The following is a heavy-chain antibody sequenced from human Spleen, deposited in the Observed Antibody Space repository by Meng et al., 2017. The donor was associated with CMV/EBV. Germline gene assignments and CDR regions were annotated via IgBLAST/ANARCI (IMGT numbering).Heavy chain of an antibody. CDR3: ARGNRITIFGVVIVDWFDP. J-gene: IGHJ5*02. CDR2: IYYSGST. V-gene: IGHV4-59*12. CDR1: GGSISSYY. Sequence: SETLSLTCTVSGGSISSYYWSWIRQPPGKGLEWIGYIYYSGSTNYNPSLKSRVTISVDTSKNQFSLKLSSVTAADTAVYYCARGNRITIFGVVIVDWFDPWGQGTLVTVSS. D-gene: IGHD3-3*01.